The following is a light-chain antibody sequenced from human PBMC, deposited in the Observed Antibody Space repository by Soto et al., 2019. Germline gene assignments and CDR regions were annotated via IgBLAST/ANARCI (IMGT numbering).Light chain of an antibody. CDR3: QQSYSTPIT. CDR2: KAS. J-gene: IGKJ5*01. CDR1: QSVTTW. V-gene: IGKV1-5*03. Sequence: DIQMTQSPSTLSASVGDRVTITCRASQSVTTWLAWYQQKPGKAPKLLIYKASNLESGLPSRFTGSGSGTDFTLTISSLQPEDFATYYCQQSYSTPITGGQGKRLEIK.